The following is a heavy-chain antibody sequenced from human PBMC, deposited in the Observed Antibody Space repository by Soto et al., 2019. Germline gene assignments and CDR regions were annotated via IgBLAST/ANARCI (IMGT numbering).Heavy chain of an antibody. CDR3: ARGLYYVDSSGDWGY. CDR2: ISSSSSTI. V-gene: IGHV3-48*02. D-gene: IGHD3-22*01. Sequence: EVQLVESGGGLVQPGGSLRLSCAASGFTFSSYSMNWVRQAPGKGLEWVSYISSSSSTIYYADSVKGRFTISRDNAKNSLFLQMNSLRDEDTAVYYCARGLYYVDSSGDWGYWGQGTLVTVSS. CDR1: GFTFSSYS. J-gene: IGHJ4*02.